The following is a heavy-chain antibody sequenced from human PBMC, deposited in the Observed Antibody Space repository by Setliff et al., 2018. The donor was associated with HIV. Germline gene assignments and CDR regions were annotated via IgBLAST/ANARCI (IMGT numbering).Heavy chain of an antibody. V-gene: IGHV4-59*05. J-gene: IGHJ4*02. D-gene: IGHD3-10*01. CDR1: GGSISSYY. CDR3: ARLWFGGSH. Sequence: SETLSLTCTVSGGSISSYYWSWIRQPPGKGLEWIGSIYYSGSTYYNPSLKSRVTISVDTSKNQFSLKLSSVTAADTAVYYCARLWFGGSHWGQGTLVTVSS. CDR2: IYYSGST.